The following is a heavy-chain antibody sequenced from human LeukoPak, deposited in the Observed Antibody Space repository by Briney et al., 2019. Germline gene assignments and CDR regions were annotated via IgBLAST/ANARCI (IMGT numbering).Heavy chain of an antibody. CDR2: VDPEDGET. J-gene: IGHJ6*03. CDR3: ALGSHNIVVVPAAMAYYYYYMDV. D-gene: IGHD2-2*01. V-gene: IGHV1-69-2*01. Sequence: ASVKVSCKVSGYTFTDYYMHWVQQAPGKGLEWMGLVDPEDGETIYAEKFQGRVTITADTSTDTAYMELSSLRSEDTAVYYCALGSHNIVVVPAAMAYYYYYMDVWGKGTTVTVSS. CDR1: GYTFTDYY.